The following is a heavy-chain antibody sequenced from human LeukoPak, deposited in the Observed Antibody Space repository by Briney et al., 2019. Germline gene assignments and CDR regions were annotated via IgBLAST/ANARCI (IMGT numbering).Heavy chain of an antibody. CDR3: ARGAILGGYNLIDD. V-gene: IGHV3-30*04. J-gene: IGHJ4*02. Sequence: PGGSLRLSCAASGFSFRTYAMHWVRQAPGKGVEGVALILYDGSLENTADSVRGRFIISRENSKNTLFLQMNSLRIEDTAVYYCARGAILGGYNLIDDWGQGTLVTVSS. CDR2: ILYDGSLE. D-gene: IGHD1-26*01. CDR1: GFSFRTYA.